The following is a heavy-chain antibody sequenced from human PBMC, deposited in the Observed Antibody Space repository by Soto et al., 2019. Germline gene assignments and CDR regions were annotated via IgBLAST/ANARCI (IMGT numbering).Heavy chain of an antibody. J-gene: IGHJ4*02. V-gene: IGHV4-39*01. CDR2: IYYSGNT. CDR3: ARLIKKGSGWKGPDS. CDR1: GGSISSSSYY. Sequence: QLQLQESGPGLVKPSETLSLTCTVSGGSISSSSYYWGWIRQPTGKGLEWIGSIYYSGNTYYNPSLKSRVAISVDTSKNQFSLKLTSVTAADTAVYYCARLIKKGSGWKGPDSWGQGTLVTVSS. D-gene: IGHD3-22*01.